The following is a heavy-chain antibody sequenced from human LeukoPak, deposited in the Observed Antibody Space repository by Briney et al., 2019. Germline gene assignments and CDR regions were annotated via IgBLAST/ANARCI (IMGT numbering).Heavy chain of an antibody. J-gene: IGHJ4*02. CDR3: ARVGRSGSYVMAFDY. CDR2: IYHSGST. D-gene: IGHD1-26*01. CDR1: GGSISSSNW. V-gene: IGHV4-4*02. Sequence: SETLSLTCAVSGGSISSSNWWSWVRQPPGKGLEWIGEIYHSGSTNYNPSLKSRVTISVDKSKNQFSLKLSSVTAADTAVYYCARVGRSGSYVMAFDYWGQGTLVTVSS.